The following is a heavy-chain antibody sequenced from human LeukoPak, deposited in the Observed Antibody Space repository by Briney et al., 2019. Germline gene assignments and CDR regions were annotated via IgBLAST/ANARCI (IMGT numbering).Heavy chain of an antibody. V-gene: IGHV3-7*01. J-gene: IGHJ3*02. D-gene: IGHD1-26*01. CDR2: TNTDGSEK. CDR1: EFTFSNFW. CDR3: ARDSGSCRGCAFDT. Sequence: GGSLRLSCAASEFTFSNFWMSWVRQAPGKGLEWVANTNTDGSEKYYVDSVKGRVTISRDNAMNFLYLQLNSLRVDDTAVYYCARDSGSCRGCAFDTWGQGTVVTVSS.